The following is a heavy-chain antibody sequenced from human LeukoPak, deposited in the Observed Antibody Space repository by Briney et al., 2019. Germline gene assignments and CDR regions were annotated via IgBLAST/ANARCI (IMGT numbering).Heavy chain of an antibody. CDR3: ARDLRIAVAGTRGYYGMDV. CDR2: IYSGGST. Sequence: PGGSLRLSCAASGFTFSSYGMHWVRQAPGKGLEWVSVIYSGGSTYYADSVKGRFTISRDNSKNTLYLQMNSLRAEDTAVYYCARDLRIAVAGTRGYYGMDVWGQGTTVTVSS. CDR1: GFTFSSYG. V-gene: IGHV3-66*01. D-gene: IGHD6-19*01. J-gene: IGHJ6*02.